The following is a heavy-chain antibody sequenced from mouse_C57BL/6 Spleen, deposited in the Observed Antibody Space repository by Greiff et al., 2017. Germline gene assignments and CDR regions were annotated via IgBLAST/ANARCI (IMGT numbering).Heavy chain of an antibody. Sequence: VQLQQSGAELVKPGASVKMSCKASGYTFTSYWITWVKQRPGQGLEWIGDIYPGSGSTNYNEKFKSKATLTVDTSSSTAYMQLSSLTSEDSAVYYCARFITTVVADYWGQGTTLTVSS. J-gene: IGHJ2*01. CDR2: IYPGSGST. V-gene: IGHV1-55*01. D-gene: IGHD1-1*01. CDR1: GYTFTSYW. CDR3: ARFITTVVADY.